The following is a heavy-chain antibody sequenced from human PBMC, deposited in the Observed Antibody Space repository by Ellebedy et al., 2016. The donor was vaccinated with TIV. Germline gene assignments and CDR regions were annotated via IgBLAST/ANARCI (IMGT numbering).Heavy chain of an antibody. J-gene: IGHJ2*01. V-gene: IGHV4-59*01. CDR3: ARDVTTALYWYFDL. D-gene: IGHD4-11*01. CDR1: GGSISSYY. CDR2: IYYTGNT. Sequence: MPSETLSLTCSVSGGSISSYYWSWIRQPPGRGLEWIGYIYYTGNTNYNPSLKSRVTISVDTSKNQFSLKLSSVTAADTAVYYCARDVTTALYWYFDLWGRGTLVTVSS.